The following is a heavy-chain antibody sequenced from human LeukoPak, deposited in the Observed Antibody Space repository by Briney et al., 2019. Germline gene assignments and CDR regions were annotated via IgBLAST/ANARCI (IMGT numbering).Heavy chain of an antibody. V-gene: IGHV1-8*03. Sequence: ASVKVSCKASGYTFTSYDINWVRQATGQGLEWMGWMNPNSGNTGYAQKFQGRVTITRNTSISTAYMELSSLRSEDTAVYYCARARIAVPNWFDPWGQGTLVTVSS. J-gene: IGHJ5*02. D-gene: IGHD6-19*01. CDR3: ARARIAVPNWFDP. CDR2: MNPNSGNT. CDR1: GYTFTSYD.